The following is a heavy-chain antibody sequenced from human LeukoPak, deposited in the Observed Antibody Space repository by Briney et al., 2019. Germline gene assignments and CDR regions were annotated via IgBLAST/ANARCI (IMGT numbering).Heavy chain of an antibody. Sequence: QPGGCLRLSCAASGFTFSNQWMHWVRQAPGKGLVWVSRITSDGGTAYADSVKGRFTISRDNAKNTVSLQMNSLRAEDTAVYFCARDSRSHCGTAACYGPYFDYWGQGTLVTVSS. CDR2: ITSDGGT. J-gene: IGHJ4*02. D-gene: IGHD2-2*01. CDR3: ARDSRSHCGTAACYGPYFDY. V-gene: IGHV3-74*01. CDR1: GFTFSNQW.